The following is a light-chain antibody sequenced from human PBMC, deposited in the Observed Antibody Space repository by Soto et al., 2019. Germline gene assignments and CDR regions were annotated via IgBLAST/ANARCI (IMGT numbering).Light chain of an antibody. CDR1: RSVLYSSNNKNY. J-gene: IGKJ5*01. CDR3: QQYYSTIIT. CDR2: WAS. V-gene: IGKV4-1*01. Sequence: DIVMTQSPDSLAGSLGERATINCKSSRSVLYSSNNKNYLAWYKQKTGQPPKMLISWASTRESGVPDRFSGSGSGTNLNLTISRLQAEDVAVYYCQQYYSTIITCGQGTRLEIK.